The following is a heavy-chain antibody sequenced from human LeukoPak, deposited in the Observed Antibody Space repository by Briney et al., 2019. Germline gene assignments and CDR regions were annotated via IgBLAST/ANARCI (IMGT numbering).Heavy chain of an antibody. CDR2: ISYDGSNK. D-gene: IGHD6-13*01. Sequence: GGSLRLSCAASGFTFSSYGMHWVRQAPGKGLEWVAVISYDGSNKYYADSVKGRFTISRDNSKNTLYLQMNSLRAEDTAVYYCAKDLQGVLGYSSSWYTPNYYYYYGMDVWGQGTTVTVSS. V-gene: IGHV3-30*18. CDR1: GFTFSSYG. CDR3: AKDLQGVLGYSSSWYTPNYYYYYGMDV. J-gene: IGHJ6*02.